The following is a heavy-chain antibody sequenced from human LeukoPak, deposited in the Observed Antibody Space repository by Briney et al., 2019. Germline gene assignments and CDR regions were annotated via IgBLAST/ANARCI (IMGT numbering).Heavy chain of an antibody. CDR3: AREEAQVATMLNWFDP. CDR1: GFTFSDYS. Sequence: GGSLRLSCAASGFTFSDYSMNWVRQAPGKGVEWVSYISRSSSTIYYADSVKGRFTISRDNARSSLYLHMNSLRDEDTAVYYCAREEAQVATMLNWFDPWGQGTLVTVSS. J-gene: IGHJ5*02. CDR2: ISRSSSTI. V-gene: IGHV3-48*02. D-gene: IGHD5-12*01.